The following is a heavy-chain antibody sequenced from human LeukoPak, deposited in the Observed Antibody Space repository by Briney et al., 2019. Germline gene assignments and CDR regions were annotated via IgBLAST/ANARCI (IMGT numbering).Heavy chain of an antibody. V-gene: IGHV1-18*01. D-gene: IGHD3-22*01. Sequence: GASVKVSCKASGYTFTSYGINWVRQVPGQGLEWMGWISAYNGNRNYAQKLQGRVTMTTDTSTSTAYMELRSLRSDDTAVYYCARGPEGPGYYDSSGYLRGSGFDYWGQGTLVTVSS. CDR1: GYTFTSYG. J-gene: IGHJ4*02. CDR3: ARGPEGPGYYDSSGYLRGSGFDY. CDR2: ISAYNGNR.